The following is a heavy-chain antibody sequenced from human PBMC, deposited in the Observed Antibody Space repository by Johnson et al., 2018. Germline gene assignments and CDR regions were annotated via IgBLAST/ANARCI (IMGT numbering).Heavy chain of an antibody. Sequence: VQLVESGGGLVQXGGSLRLSCEASGFTFSNHWMSWVRQAPGKGLEWVANIKQDGSDKNYVDSVKGRFTISRDNAQNSLYRQMNSLRAEDTAVYYCVRNGGAFDFWGQGTRVTVSS. CDR2: IKQDGSDK. CDR1: GFTFSNHW. V-gene: IGHV3-7*01. D-gene: IGHD2-8*01. J-gene: IGHJ3*01. CDR3: VRNGGAFDF.